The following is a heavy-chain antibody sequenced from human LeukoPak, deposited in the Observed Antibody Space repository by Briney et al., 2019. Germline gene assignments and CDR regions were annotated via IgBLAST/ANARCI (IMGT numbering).Heavy chain of an antibody. CDR2: INHSGST. V-gene: IGHV4-34*01. D-gene: IGHD6-13*01. CDR1: GGSFSGYY. Sequence: PSETLSLTCAVYGGSFSGYYWSWIRQPPGKGLEWIGEINHSGSTNYNPSLKSRVTISVDTSKNQFSLKLSSVTAADTAVYYCARGGGRAAAGNNWFDPWGQGTLVTVSS. CDR3: ARGGGRAAAGNNWFDP. J-gene: IGHJ5*02.